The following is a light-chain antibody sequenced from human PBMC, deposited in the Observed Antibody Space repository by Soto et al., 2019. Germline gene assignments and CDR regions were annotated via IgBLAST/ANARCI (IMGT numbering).Light chain of an antibody. CDR2: AAS. J-gene: IGKJ4*01. V-gene: IGKV1-39*01. Sequence: DIQMTQSPSSLSASVGDRVTITCRASQSISSYLNWYQQKPGKAPKFLIYAASSLQSGVPSRFSGSGSGTDFTLTINTLQPEDFATYFCQQSYTTPRSFGGGTKV. CDR3: QQSYTTPRS. CDR1: QSISSY.